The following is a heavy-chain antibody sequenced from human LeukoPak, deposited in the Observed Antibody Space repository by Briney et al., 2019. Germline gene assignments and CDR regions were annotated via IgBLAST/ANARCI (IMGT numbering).Heavy chain of an antibody. Sequence: PGGSLRLSCVASGFTFSTYGMSWVRQAPGKGLEWVSGISGGGGSTYYADSVKGRFTISRDNSKNTLYLQMNSLRAEDTAVYYCAKDYSSSLTNWFDPWGQGTLVTVPS. V-gene: IGHV3-23*01. CDR3: AKDYSSSLTNWFDP. CDR1: GFTFSTYG. J-gene: IGHJ5*02. CDR2: ISGGGGST. D-gene: IGHD6-6*01.